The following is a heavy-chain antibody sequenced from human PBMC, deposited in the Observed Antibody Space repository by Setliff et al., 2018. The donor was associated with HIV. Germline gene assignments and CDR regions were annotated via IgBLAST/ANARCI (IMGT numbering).Heavy chain of an antibody. CDR1: GYTLTDYT. D-gene: IGHD4-4*01. CDR2: INAGNGDT. CDR3: ARAVIATVTTGYDL. V-gene: IGHV1-3*01. J-gene: IGHJ4*02. Sequence: GASVKVSCKASGYTLTDYTMHWVRQAPGHRLEWMALINAGNGDTKYLQKFQGRVTITRDTSASTIYLDLRSLRYEDTGVYFCARAVIATVTTGYDLWGQGTPVTVS.